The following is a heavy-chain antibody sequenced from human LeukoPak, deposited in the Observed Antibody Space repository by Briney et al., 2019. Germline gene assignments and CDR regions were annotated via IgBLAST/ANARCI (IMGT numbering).Heavy chain of an antibody. Sequence: GGSLRLSCAASGFTVSSNYVSWVRQAPGKGLEWVSVIYSGGSTYYADSVKGRFTISRDNSKNTLYLQMNSLRAEDTAVYYCARDSPYDILTGPPDYWGQGTLVTVSS. CDR3: ARDSPYDILTGPPDY. CDR1: GFTVSSNY. D-gene: IGHD3-9*01. CDR2: IYSGGST. J-gene: IGHJ4*02. V-gene: IGHV3-53*01.